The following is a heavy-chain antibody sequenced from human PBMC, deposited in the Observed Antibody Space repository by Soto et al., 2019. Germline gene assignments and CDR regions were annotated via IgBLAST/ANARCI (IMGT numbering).Heavy chain of an antibody. CDR3: ARGERMVISDFWSGYYTGMGGIRSY. V-gene: IGHV3-74*01. CDR1: GFTFSSYW. CDR2: INSDGSST. D-gene: IGHD3-3*01. J-gene: IGHJ4*02. Sequence: PGGSLRLSCAASGFTFSSYWMHWVRQAPGKGLVWVSRINSDGSSTSYADSVKGRFTISRGNAKNTLYLQMNSLRAEDTAVYYCARGERMVISDFWSGYYTGMGGIRSYWGQGTLVTVSS.